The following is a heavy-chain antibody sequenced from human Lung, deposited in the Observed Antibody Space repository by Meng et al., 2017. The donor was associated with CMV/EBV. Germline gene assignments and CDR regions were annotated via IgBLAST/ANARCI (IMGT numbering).Heavy chain of an antibody. CDR1: GFTFSSYG. D-gene: IGHD6-19*01. CDR2: IRYDGSNK. V-gene: IGHV3-30*02. CDR3: ARALFQQWPTRTGYYGMDV. Sequence: GESLKISCAASGFTFSSYGMHWVRQAPGKGLEWVAFIRYDGSNKYYADSVKGRFTISRDNSKNTLYLQMNSLRAEDTAVYYCARALFQQWPTRTGYYGMDVWGQGTTVTFSS. J-gene: IGHJ6*02.